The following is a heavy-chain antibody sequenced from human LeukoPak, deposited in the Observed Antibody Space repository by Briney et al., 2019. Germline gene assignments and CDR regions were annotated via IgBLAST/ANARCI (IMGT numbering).Heavy chain of an antibody. Sequence: SETLSLTCAVSGYSITSGYYGGGIRQSPGKGLEWIGSMHHSGSIYYNPSLNNRFTISVDTSSNRFSLKLISVTAADTAVYYCTSPQGSAWNFDTWGQGTLVTVSS. CDR3: TSPQGSAWNFDT. V-gene: IGHV4-38-2*01. CDR1: GYSITSGYY. CDR2: MHHSGSI. J-gene: IGHJ4*02. D-gene: IGHD6-19*01.